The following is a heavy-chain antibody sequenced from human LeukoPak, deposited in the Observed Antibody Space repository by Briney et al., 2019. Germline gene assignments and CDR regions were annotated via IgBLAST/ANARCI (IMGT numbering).Heavy chain of an antibody. D-gene: IGHD4-17*01. CDR3: ARPPVTTSGYYYYYMDV. V-gene: IGHV4-59*01. J-gene: IGHJ6*03. CDR2: IYYSGST. Sequence: SETLSLTCTVSGGSISSYYWSWIRQPPGKGLEWIGYIYYSGSTNYNPSLKSRVTISVDTSKNQFSLKLSSVTAADTAVYYCARPPVTTSGYYYYYMDVWGKGTTVTVSS. CDR1: GGSISSYY.